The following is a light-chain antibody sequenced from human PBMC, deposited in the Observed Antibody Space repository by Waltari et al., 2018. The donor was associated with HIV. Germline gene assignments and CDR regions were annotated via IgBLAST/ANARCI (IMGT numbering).Light chain of an antibody. Sequence: EILVTQSPATLPLSPGERATLSCRASQSFRTTLAWSTHKDGQPPRILIYGASSGATGTPGRFSGSGSGTEFFLTTSSLQSEDFATYYCQQYDTWPLSTFGQGTKVEI. CDR1: QSFRTT. CDR3: QQYDTWPLST. V-gene: IGKV3-15*01. J-gene: IGKJ2*02. CDR2: GAS.